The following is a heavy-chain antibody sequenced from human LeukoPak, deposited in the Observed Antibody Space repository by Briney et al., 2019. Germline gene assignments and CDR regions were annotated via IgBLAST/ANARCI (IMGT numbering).Heavy chain of an antibody. J-gene: IGHJ2*01. Sequence: SETLSLTCTVSGGSISSYYWSWIRQAPGKGLEWIGYIYYSGSTNYNPSLKSRVTISVDTSKNQFSLKLSSVTAADTAVYYCATDTKTGYFDLWGRGTLVTVSS. V-gene: IGHV4-59*01. CDR1: GGSISSYY. D-gene: IGHD3-3*01. CDR2: IYYSGST. CDR3: ATDTKTGYFDL.